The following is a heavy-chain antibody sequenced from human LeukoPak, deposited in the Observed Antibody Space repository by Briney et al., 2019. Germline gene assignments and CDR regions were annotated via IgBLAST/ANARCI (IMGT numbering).Heavy chain of an antibody. CDR1: GFTLSNYN. J-gene: IGHJ4*02. Sequence: PGGSLRLSCAASGFTLSNYNMNWVRQAPGKGLEWVSSISGSSSYLFFADSVKGRFTISRDNAKNSLYLQMNSLRAEDTAVYYCAKTGPARSRLLRYFDWPTYFMPKLDYWGQGTLVTVSS. CDR3: AKTGPARSRLLRYFDWPTYFMPKLDY. V-gene: IGHV3-21*04. D-gene: IGHD3-9*01. CDR2: ISGSSSYL.